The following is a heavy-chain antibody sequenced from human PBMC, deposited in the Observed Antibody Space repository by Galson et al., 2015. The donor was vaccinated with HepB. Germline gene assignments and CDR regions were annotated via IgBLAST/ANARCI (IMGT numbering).Heavy chain of an antibody. D-gene: IGHD2-2*01. CDR2: INPDTGGT. Sequence: SVKVSCKASGYTFTGYYMHWVRQAPGQGLEWMGCINPDTGGTNYAQKFQGRVTMTRDTSLSTAYMELSRLTSDDTAVYYCARIGCSSATCPGHYFYMDVWGKGTTVTVSS. CDR3: ARIGCSSATCPGHYFYMDV. J-gene: IGHJ6*03. CDR1: GYTFTGYY. V-gene: IGHV1-2*02.